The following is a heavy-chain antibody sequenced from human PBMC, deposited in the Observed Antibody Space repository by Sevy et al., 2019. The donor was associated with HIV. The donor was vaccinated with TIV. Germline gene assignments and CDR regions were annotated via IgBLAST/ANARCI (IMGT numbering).Heavy chain of an antibody. CDR3: VRRGAGGWELAY. J-gene: IGHJ4*02. Sequence: SETLSLTCDVSGGSISRGGYSWNWIRQPPGKGLEWIGYIYHNGGTNYNPSLKSRVTISVDRSKNQFALKMNYVTAAEPAINYGVRRGAGGWELAYWGQGTLVTDSS. D-gene: IGHD3-10*01. CDR1: GGSISRGGYS. V-gene: IGHV4-30-2*01. CDR2: IYHNGGT.